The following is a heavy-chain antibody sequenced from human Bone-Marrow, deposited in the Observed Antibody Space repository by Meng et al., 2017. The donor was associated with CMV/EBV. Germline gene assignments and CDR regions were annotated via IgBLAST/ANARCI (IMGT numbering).Heavy chain of an antibody. CDR2: IIPILGIA. D-gene: IGHD6-13*01. Sequence: SVKVSCKASGGTFSSYTISWVRQAPGQGLEWMGRIIPILGIANYAQKFQGRVTITADKSTSTAYMELSRLRSDDTAVYYCARSSSTNGRRFDYWGQGTLVTVSS. CDR3: ARSSSTNGRRFDY. CDR1: GGTFSSYT. V-gene: IGHV1-69*02. J-gene: IGHJ4*02.